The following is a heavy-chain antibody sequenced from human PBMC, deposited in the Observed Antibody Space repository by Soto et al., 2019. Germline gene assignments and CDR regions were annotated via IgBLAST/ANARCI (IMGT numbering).Heavy chain of an antibody. D-gene: IGHD3-22*01. CDR2: IYYSGST. CDR3: ARKWLLRTSNAFDI. J-gene: IGHJ3*02. Sequence: PSETLSLTCTVSGGSISSYYWSWIRQPPGKGLEWIGYIYYSGSTNYNPSLKSRVTISVDTSKNQFSLKLSSVTAADTAVYYCARKWLLRTSNAFDIWGQGTMVTVSS. CDR1: GGSISSYY. V-gene: IGHV4-59*08.